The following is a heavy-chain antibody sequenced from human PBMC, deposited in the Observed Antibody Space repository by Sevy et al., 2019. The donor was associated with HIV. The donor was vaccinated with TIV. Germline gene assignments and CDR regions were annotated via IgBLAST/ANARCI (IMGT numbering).Heavy chain of an antibody. V-gene: IGHV4-34*01. CDR1: GGSFSAYY. CDR3: ARPGGDL. D-gene: IGHD3-16*01. J-gene: IGHJ4*02. CDR2: INHSGSA. Sequence: SETLSLTCAVYGGSFSAYYWSWIRQAPGQGLEWIGHINHSGSANYNPSLKSRVTISVDTTKSQFSLKLSSVTAADTAVYYCARPGGDLWGRGTLVTVSS.